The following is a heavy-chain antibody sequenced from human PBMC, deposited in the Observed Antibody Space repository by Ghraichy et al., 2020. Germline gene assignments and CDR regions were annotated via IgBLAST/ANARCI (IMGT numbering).Heavy chain of an antibody. J-gene: IGHJ4*02. CDR2: INPDGSST. V-gene: IGHV3-74*01. CDR1: GFTFSNYW. D-gene: IGHD3-10*01. CDR3: ARSLFGSGIAY. Sequence: GGSRRLSCAASGFTFSNYWIHWVRQAPGKGLVWVSRINPDGSSTSYADSVKGRFTISRDNAKNTLYLQMNSLRAEDTAIYYCARSLFGSGIAYWGQGTLVTVSS.